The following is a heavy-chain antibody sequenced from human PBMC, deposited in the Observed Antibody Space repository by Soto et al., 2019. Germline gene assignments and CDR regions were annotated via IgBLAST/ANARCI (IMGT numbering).Heavy chain of an antibody. D-gene: IGHD3-3*01. CDR3: ARWSYLDY. CDR1: GFSFGSYA. V-gene: IGHV3-23*01. J-gene: IGHJ4*02. Sequence: GGSLRLSCVASGFSFGSYALTWVRQAPGKGLEWVSTISGSDGKTFYADAVKGRFSISRDISQSTLYLQMNSLRADDTAIYYCARWSYLDYWGQGTRVTVSS. CDR2: ISGSDGKT.